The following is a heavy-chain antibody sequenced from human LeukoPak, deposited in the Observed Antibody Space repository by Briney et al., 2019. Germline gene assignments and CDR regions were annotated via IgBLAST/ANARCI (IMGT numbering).Heavy chain of an antibody. J-gene: IGHJ1*01. V-gene: IGHV1-2*02. D-gene: IGHD6-13*01. CDR1: GYTFTCYY. Sequence: ASVKVSCKASGYTFTCYYMHWVRQAPGQGLEWVGWINPNSGGTNYAQKFQGRVTMTRDTSISTAYMELSRLRSDGTAVYYCARSRPGIAAAGGHWGQGTLVTVSS. CDR2: INPNSGGT. CDR3: ARSRPGIAAAGGH.